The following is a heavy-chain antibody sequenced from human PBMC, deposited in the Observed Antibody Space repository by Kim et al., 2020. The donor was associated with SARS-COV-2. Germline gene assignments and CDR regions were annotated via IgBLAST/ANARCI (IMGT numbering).Heavy chain of an antibody. V-gene: IGHV3-9*01. CDR2: ISWDSGSI. Sequence: GGSLRLSCAASGFTFDDYAMHWVRQAPGKGLEWVSGISWDSGSIGYADSVKGRFTISRDNAKNSLYLQMNSLRAEDTALYYCVSRTGHGDYDEAVDIWGQGTMVTVSS. CDR3: VSRTGHGDYDEAVDI. J-gene: IGHJ3*02. D-gene: IGHD4-17*01. CDR1: GFTFDDYA.